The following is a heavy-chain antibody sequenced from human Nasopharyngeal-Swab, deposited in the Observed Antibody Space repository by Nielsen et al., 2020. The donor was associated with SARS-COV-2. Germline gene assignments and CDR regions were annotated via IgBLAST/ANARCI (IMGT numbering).Heavy chain of an antibody. V-gene: IGHV4-39*07. D-gene: IGHD6-13*01. Sequence: SETLSLTCTVSGGSISSSSYYWGSIRQPPGKGLEWIGSIYYSGSTYYNPPLKSRVTISVDTSKNQFSLKLSSVTAADTAVYYCVGSSWYGDYYYYYGRDVWGQGTTVTVSS. J-gene: IGHJ6*02. CDR1: GGSISSSSYY. CDR2: IYYSGST. CDR3: VGSSWYGDYYYYYGRDV.